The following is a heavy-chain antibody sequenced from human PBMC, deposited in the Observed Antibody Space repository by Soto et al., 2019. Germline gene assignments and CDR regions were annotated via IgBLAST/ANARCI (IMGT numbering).Heavy chain of an antibody. CDR1: GYTFTSYY. V-gene: IGHV1-46*01. Sequence: ASVKVSCKASGYTFTSYYMHWGRQAPGQGLEWMGIINPSGGSTSYAQKFQGRVTMTRDTSTSTVYMELSSLRSEDTAVYYCARGSPYYYDSSGYVQSPYAFDIWGQGTMVTVSS. CDR3: ARGSPYYYDSSGYVQSPYAFDI. CDR2: INPSGGST. D-gene: IGHD3-22*01. J-gene: IGHJ3*02.